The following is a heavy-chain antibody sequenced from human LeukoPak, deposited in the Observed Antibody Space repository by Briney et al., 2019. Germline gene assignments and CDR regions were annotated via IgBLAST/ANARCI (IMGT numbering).Heavy chain of an antibody. CDR1: GGTFSSYA. J-gene: IGHJ3*02. V-gene: IGHV1-2*02. CDR2: INPNSGGT. CDR3: AREFTMIDAFDI. D-gene: IGHD3-22*01. Sequence: ASVKVSCKASGGTFSSYAISWVRQAPGQGLEWMGWINPNSGGTNYAQKFQGRVTMTRDTSISTAYMELSRLRSDDTAVYYCAREFTMIDAFDIWGQGTMVTVSS.